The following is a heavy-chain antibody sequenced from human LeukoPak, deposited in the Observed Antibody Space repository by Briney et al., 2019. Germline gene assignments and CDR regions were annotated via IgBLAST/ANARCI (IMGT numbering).Heavy chain of an antibody. CDR1: GFTFSNYA. D-gene: IGHD5-24*01. CDR2: ISGSGGST. CDR3: AKDPVEMATVNWFDP. Sequence: GGSLRLSCAASGFTFSNYAMSWVRQAPGKGLEGVSGISGSGGSTYYADSVKGRFTISRDNSKNTLYLQMNSLRAEDTAVYHCAKDPVEMATVNWFDPWGQGTLVTVSS. J-gene: IGHJ5*02. V-gene: IGHV3-23*01.